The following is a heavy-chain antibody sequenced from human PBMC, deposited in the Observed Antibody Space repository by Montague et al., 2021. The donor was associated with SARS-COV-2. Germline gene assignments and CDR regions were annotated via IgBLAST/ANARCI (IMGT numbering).Heavy chain of an antibody. D-gene: IGHD4-23*01. CDR1: GGSIGAYY. Sequence: SETRSLTCTASGGSIGAYYWSWIRQPPGKGLEWIGYIDNSGSTNHNPSLESRVTMSVDTSKNQFSLKPNSVTAADTAVYYCARHGGNDAFDIWGRGTMVTGSS. CDR3: ARHGGNDAFDI. CDR2: IDNSGST. V-gene: IGHV4-59*01. J-gene: IGHJ3*02.